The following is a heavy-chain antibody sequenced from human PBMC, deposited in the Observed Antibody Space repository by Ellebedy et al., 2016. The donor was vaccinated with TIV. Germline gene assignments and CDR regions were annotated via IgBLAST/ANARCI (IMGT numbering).Heavy chain of an antibody. CDR3: ARRRYNYGDCGYGMDV. D-gene: IGHD5-18*01. CDR1: GGTFNSYG. CDR2: NVPLFGTT. V-gene: IGHV1-69*13. Sequence: SVKVSXKASGGTFNSYGISWVRQAPGQGLQWVGGNVPLFGTTNYAQKFQGRVTITADESTSTAYMELSSLRSEDTAVYYCARRRYNYGDCGYGMDVWGQGTTVTVSS. J-gene: IGHJ6*02.